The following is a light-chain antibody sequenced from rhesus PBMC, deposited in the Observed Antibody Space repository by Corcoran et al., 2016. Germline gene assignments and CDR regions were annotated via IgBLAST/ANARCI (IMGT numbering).Light chain of an antibody. J-gene: IGKJ1*01. CDR2: GAS. Sequence: ETVVTQSPATLSLSPGERATLSCRASQSVGSYLAWYQQKPGQAPRLLIYGASRRATGIPDRFSGSGSGTEFTLTSSSREPEDVGVYYCQQSSNLWTFGQGTKVEIK. CDR3: QQSSNLWT. V-gene: IGKV3-24*04. CDR1: QSVGSY.